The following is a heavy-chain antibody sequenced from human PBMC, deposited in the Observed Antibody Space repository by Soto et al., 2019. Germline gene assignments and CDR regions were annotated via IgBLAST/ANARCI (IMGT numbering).Heavy chain of an antibody. CDR1: GGSFSGYY. CDR2: INHSGST. V-gene: IGHV4-34*01. D-gene: IGHD3-3*01. Sequence: PSATLSLTCAVYGGSFSGYYWSWIRQPPGKGLECIGEINHSGSTNYNPSLKSRVTISVDTSKNQFSLKLSSVTAADTAVYYCARVSITIFGVVIRLYYGMDVWGQGTTVTVS. J-gene: IGHJ6*02. CDR3: ARVSITIFGVVIRLYYGMDV.